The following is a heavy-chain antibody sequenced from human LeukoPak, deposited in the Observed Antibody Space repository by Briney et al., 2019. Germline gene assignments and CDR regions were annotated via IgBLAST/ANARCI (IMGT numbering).Heavy chain of an antibody. J-gene: IGHJ4*02. V-gene: IGHV4-34*01. Sequence: SETLSLTCAVYGGSFSGYYWSWIRQPPGKGLKWIGEINHSGSTNYNPSLKSRVTISVDTSKNQFSLKLSSVTAADTAVYYCAREIPQPTTVTNYFDYWGQGTLVTVSS. D-gene: IGHD4-17*01. CDR3: AREIPQPTTVTNYFDY. CDR1: GGSFSGYY. CDR2: INHSGST.